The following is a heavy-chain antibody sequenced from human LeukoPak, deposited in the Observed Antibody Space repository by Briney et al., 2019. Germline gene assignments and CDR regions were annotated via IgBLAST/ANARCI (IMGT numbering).Heavy chain of an antibody. CDR2: ISSRSRTI. J-gene: IGHJ4*02. CDR1: GLNFNDYY. Sequence: PGGSLRLSCAVSGLNFNDYYMAWIGQAPGKGREGVSYISSRSRTIYYADSVKGRFTISRDNAKSSLYLQMNSLRVEDTAVYYCARDTWNSHYYFDHWGQGILVTVSS. D-gene: IGHD2/OR15-2a*01. CDR3: ARDTWNSHYYFDH. V-gene: IGHV3-11*01.